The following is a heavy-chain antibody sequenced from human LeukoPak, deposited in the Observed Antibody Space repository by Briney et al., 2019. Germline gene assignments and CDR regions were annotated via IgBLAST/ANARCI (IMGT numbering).Heavy chain of an antibody. CDR2: IIPILGIA. J-gene: IGHJ4*02. D-gene: IGHD3-16*01. Sequence: ASVKVSCEASGGTFSSYAISWVRQAPGQGLEWMGRIIPILGIANYAQKFQGRVTITADKSTSTAYMELSSLRSEDTAVYYCARGIYDYVWGRIDYWGQGTLVTVSS. CDR1: GGTFSSYA. V-gene: IGHV1-69*04. CDR3: ARGIYDYVWGRIDY.